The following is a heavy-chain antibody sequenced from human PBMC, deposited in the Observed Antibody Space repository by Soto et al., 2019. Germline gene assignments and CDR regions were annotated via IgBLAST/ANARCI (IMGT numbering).Heavy chain of an antibody. Sequence: ASVKVYCKISGYTLTELSMHCLRQATGKGLEWMGGFDPEDGETIYAQKFQGRVTMTEDTSTDTAYMELSSLRSEDTAVYYCAISNSSGYTWGLEYYYYYGMDVWGQGTTVTVSS. CDR1: GYTLTELS. CDR3: AISNSSGYTWGLEYYYYYGMDV. V-gene: IGHV1-24*01. J-gene: IGHJ6*02. D-gene: IGHD6-19*01. CDR2: FDPEDGET.